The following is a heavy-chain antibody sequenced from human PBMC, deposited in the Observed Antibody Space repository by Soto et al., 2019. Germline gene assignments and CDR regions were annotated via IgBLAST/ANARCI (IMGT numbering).Heavy chain of an antibody. D-gene: IGHD3-10*01. CDR2: IDWDDDK. CDR1: GFSLSTSGMC. J-gene: IGHJ4*02. CDR3: ARTPYYYGSGSYYNEYYFDY. V-gene: IGHV2-70*01. Sequence: GSCPTLVNPTQTLTLTCTFSGFSLSTSGMCVSWIRQPPGKALEWLALIDWDDDKYYSTSLKTRLTISKDTSKNQVVLTMTNMDPVDTATYYCARTPYYYGSGSYYNEYYFDYWGQGTLVTVSS.